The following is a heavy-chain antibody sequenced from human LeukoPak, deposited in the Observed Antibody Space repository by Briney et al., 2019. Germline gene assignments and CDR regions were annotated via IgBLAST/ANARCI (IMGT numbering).Heavy chain of an antibody. CDR1: GFTFSDFW. V-gene: IGHV3-7*01. Sequence: GGSLRLSCAASGFTFSDFWMSWVRQAPGKGLECVASTNEAGGDKLYVDSVKGRFTISRDNSKNSLSLQMNSLTAEDTAVYYCAKEDYGDYPGDYWGQGTLVTVSS. D-gene: IGHD4-17*01. CDR3: AKEDYGDYPGDY. J-gene: IGHJ4*02. CDR2: TNEAGGDK.